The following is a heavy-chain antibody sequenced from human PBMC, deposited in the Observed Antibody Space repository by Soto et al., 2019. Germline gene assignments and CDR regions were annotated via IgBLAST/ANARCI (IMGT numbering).Heavy chain of an antibody. CDR2: INYSGSNI. CDR3: ASEALCGADCYFFEY. CDR1: GFTFRNSE. V-gene: IGHV3-48*03. J-gene: IGHJ4*02. Sequence: DVQLVESGGGLVEPGGSLRLTCAGSGFTFRNSEMFWVRQAPGKGLEWVSKINYSGSNIYYSKSVKGRFTISIDNAKNSLYLQMNSLTDEDTAIYFCASEALCGADCYFFEYWGPGTLVTVSS. D-gene: IGHD2-21*02.